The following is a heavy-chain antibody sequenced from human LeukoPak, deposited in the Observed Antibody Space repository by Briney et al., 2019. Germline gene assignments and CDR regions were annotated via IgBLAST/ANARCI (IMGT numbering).Heavy chain of an antibody. CDR3: ARDYESSYDFWSGYEAVSWFDP. Sequence: SETLSLTCTVSGGSISSYYWSWIRQPPGKGLEWIGYIYYSGSTNYNPSLKSRVTILVDTSKNQFSLKLSSVTAADTAVYYCARDYESSYDFWSGYEAVSWFDPWGQGTLVTVSS. CDR1: GGSISSYY. J-gene: IGHJ5*02. D-gene: IGHD3-3*01. V-gene: IGHV4-59*01. CDR2: IYYSGST.